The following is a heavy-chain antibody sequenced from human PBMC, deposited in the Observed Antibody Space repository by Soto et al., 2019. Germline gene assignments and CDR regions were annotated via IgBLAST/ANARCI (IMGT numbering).Heavy chain of an antibody. V-gene: IGHV4-4*02. J-gene: IGHJ4*02. CDR1: GGSISSSNW. D-gene: IGHD3-22*01. Sequence: SETLSLTCAVSGGSISSSNWWSWVRQPPGKGLEWIGEINHSGSTNYNPSLKSRVTISVDTSKNQFSLKLSSVTAADTAVYYCARGIPYYYDSSGPNVTHDYWGQGTLVT. CDR2: INHSGST. CDR3: ARGIPYYYDSSGPNVTHDY.